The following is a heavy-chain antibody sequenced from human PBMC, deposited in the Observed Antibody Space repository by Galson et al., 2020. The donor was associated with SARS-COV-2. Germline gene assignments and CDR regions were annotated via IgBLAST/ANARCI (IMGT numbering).Heavy chain of an antibody. CDR2: IFYDGSDK. CDR1: GFTFSSPA. D-gene: IGHD6-19*01. V-gene: IGHV3-33*01. J-gene: IGHJ4*02. Sequence: LSLTCAASGFTFSSPAIHWVRQAPGKRLEWVAQIFYDGSDKYYGDSVKGRFTISRDSSKNMVYLQMNNLKVDDTAVYYCARDGQLSSGWAFDYWGQGTLVTVSS. CDR3: ARDGQLSSGWAFDY.